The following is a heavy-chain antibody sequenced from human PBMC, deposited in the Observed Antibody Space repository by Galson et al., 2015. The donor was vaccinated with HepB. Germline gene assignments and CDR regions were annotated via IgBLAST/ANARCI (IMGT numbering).Heavy chain of an antibody. V-gene: IGHV1-8*01. CDR3: ARGVAVDCGGDCNYYYYGMDV. CDR2: MNPNSGNT. CDR1: GYTFTSYD. J-gene: IGHJ6*02. D-gene: IGHD2-21*02. Sequence: SVKVSCKASGYTFTSYDITWVRQATGQGLEWMGWMNPNSGNTGYAQKFQGRVTMTRNTSISTAYMELSSLRSEDTAVYYCARGVAVDCGGDCNYYYYGMDVWGQGTTVTVSS.